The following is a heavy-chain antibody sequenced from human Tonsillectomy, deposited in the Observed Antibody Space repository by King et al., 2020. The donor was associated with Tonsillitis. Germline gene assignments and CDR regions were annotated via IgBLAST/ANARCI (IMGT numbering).Heavy chain of an antibody. CDR3: ARTASYGSGSYYRYYFDY. CDR1: GGSISSYY. D-gene: IGHD3-10*01. Sequence: VQLQESGPGLVKPSETLSLTCTVSGGSISSYYWSWIRQPPGKGLEWMGYIYYSGSTNYNPSLKSRVTISVDTSEKQFSLKLSSVTAADTAVYYCARTASYGSGSYYRYYFDYWGQGTLVPVSS. V-gene: IGHV4-59*01. J-gene: IGHJ4*02. CDR2: IYYSGST.